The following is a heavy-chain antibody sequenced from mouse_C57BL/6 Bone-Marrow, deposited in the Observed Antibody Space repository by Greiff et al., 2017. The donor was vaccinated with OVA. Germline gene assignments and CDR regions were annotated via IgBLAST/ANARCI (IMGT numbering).Heavy chain of an antibody. CDR3: ARELRPVATGYFDV. Sequence: VQVVESGAELVRPGASVKLSCKASGYTFTDYYINWVKQRPGQGLEWIARIYPGSGNTYYNEKFKGKATLTAEKSSSTAYMQLSSLTSEDSAVYFCARELRPVATGYFDVWGTGTTVTVSS. CDR2: IYPGSGNT. CDR1: GYTFTDYY. J-gene: IGHJ1*03. D-gene: IGHD1-1*01. V-gene: IGHV1-76*01.